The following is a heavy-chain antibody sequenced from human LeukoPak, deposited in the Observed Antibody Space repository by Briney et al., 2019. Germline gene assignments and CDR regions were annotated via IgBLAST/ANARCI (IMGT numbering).Heavy chain of an antibody. D-gene: IGHD6-13*01. Sequence: ASVTVSCKASGYTFTSYYMHWVRQAPGQGLEWMGIINPSGGSTSYAQKFQGRVTMTRDTSTSTVYMELSSLRSEDTAVYYCARVKGSSSWYYYYGMDVWGQGTTVTVSS. CDR3: ARVKGSSSWYYYYGMDV. J-gene: IGHJ6*02. CDR2: INPSGGST. V-gene: IGHV1-46*01. CDR1: GYTFTSYY.